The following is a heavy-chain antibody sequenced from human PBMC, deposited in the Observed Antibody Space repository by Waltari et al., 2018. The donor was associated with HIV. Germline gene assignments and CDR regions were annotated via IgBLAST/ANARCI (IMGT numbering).Heavy chain of an antibody. V-gene: IGHV3-9*01. CDR1: GFTFDDYA. CDR2: ISWNSGSI. Sequence: EVQLVESGGGLVQPGRSLRLSCAASGFTFDDYAMHWVRQAPGKGLEWVSGISWNSGSIGHADSGKGRFTISRDNAKTSLYLQMNSLRAEDTALYYCAKGPLSLDYYDSSGSLDIWGQGTMVTVSS. J-gene: IGHJ3*02. CDR3: AKGPLSLDYYDSSGSLDI. D-gene: IGHD3-22*01.